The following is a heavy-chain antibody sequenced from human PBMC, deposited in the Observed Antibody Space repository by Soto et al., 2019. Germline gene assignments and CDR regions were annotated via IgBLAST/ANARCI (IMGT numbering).Heavy chain of an antibody. Sequence: QVQLVQSGAEVKKPGSSVKVSCKASGGTFSSYAISWVRQAPGQGLEWRGGIIPIFGTANYAQKFQGRVTLTADESTSTAYMELSSLRSEDTAVYYCERAMSGLWPPKEGAFDIWGQGTMVTVSS. CDR2: IIPIFGTA. CDR3: ERAMSGLWPPKEGAFDI. J-gene: IGHJ3*02. CDR1: GGTFSSYA. D-gene: IGHD5-18*01. V-gene: IGHV1-69*01.